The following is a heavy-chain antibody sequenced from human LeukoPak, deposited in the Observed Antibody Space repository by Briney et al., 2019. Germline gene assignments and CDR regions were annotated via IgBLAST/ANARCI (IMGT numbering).Heavy chain of an antibody. CDR3: AREVDTQGDY. J-gene: IGHJ4*02. CDR1: GFTFSNYA. Sequence: GGSLRLSCAASGFTFSNYAMHWVRQAPGKGLEWVAVISYDGVHKNYADSVKGRFTISRDSSENTLYLQMNSLRAEDTAVYYCAREVDTQGDYWGQGTLVTVSS. V-gene: IGHV3-30-3*01. CDR2: ISYDGVHK. D-gene: IGHD5-18*01.